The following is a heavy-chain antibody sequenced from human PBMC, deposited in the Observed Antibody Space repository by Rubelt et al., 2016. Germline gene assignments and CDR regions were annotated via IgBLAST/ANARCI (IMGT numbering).Heavy chain of an antibody. V-gene: IGHV3-21*03. CDR2: ISSSGALT. Sequence: GFSFRNYSIHWVRQAPGKGLEWVSSISSSGALTYYTDSVKGRFTISRDNAQNSLYLQMNSLRTEDTAVYYCTTSVRSFRYGDYLGAFDIWGQGTMVTVSS. D-gene: IGHD4-17*01. CDR1: GFSFRNYS. CDR3: TTSVRSFRYGDYLGAFDI. J-gene: IGHJ3*02.